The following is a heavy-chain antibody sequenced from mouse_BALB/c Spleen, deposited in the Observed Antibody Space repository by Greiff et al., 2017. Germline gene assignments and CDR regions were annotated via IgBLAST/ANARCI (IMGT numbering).Heavy chain of an antibody. V-gene: IGHV5-17*02. CDR2: ISSGSSTI. Sequence: DVMLLESGGGLVQPGGSRKLSCAASGFTFSSSGMHWVRQAPEKGLEWVADISSGSSTIYYADTVKGRFTISRDNPKNTLILQMTKIRCEGTAMYCCARSAYYSRCYLDYWGQGTTLTVSS. J-gene: IGHJ2*01. D-gene: IGHD1-1*01. CDR3: ARSAYYSRCYLDY. CDR1: GFTFSSSG.